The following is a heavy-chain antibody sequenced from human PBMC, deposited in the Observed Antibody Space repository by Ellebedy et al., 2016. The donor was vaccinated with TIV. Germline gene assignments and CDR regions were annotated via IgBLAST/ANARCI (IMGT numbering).Heavy chain of an antibody. D-gene: IGHD1-26*01. CDR2: IKSQTDGGTT. J-gene: IGHJ4*02. CDR3: TTGVQWELSGRYYFDY. Sequence: PGGSLRLSCAASAFTISNAWMNWVRQAPGQGLEWVGRIKSQTDGGTTDYAAPVKGRFTISRDDSKNKLYLQMNSLKTEDTAVYYCTTGVQWELSGRYYFDYWGQGTLVTVSS. CDR1: AFTISNAW. V-gene: IGHV3-15*07.